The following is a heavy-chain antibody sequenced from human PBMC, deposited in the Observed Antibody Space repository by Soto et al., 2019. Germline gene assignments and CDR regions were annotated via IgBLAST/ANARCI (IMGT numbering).Heavy chain of an antibody. CDR1: GGSISSYY. D-gene: IGHD5-12*01. Sequence: PSETLSLTCTVSGGSISSYYWSWIRQPPGKGLEWIGYIYYSGSTNYNPSLKSRVTISVDTSKNQFSLKLSSVTAADTAVYYCAREYGPPRYDTAFDYWGQGTLVTVSS. CDR2: IYYSGST. V-gene: IGHV4-59*01. J-gene: IGHJ4*02. CDR3: AREYGPPRYDTAFDY.